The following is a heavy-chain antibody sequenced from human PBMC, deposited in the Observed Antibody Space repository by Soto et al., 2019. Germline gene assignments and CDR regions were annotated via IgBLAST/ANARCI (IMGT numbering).Heavy chain of an antibody. CDR3: ANGYCSGGSCYFNGAEYFQH. Sequence: SSVKVSCKASGGTFSSYAISWVRQAPGQGLEWMGGIIPIFGTANYAQKFQGRVTITADESTSTAYMELSSLRSEDTAVYYCANGYCSGGSCYFNGAEYFQHWGQGTLVTVSS. CDR2: IIPIFGTA. J-gene: IGHJ1*01. CDR1: GGTFSSYA. D-gene: IGHD2-15*01. V-gene: IGHV1-69*13.